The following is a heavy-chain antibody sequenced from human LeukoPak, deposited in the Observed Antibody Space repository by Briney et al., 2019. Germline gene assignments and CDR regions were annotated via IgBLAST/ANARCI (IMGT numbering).Heavy chain of an antibody. D-gene: IGHD6-13*01. CDR3: AKGGPSSTYFDY. J-gene: IGHJ4*02. V-gene: IGHV3-23*01. CDR1: GFTSSNYV. Sequence: GGSLRLSCAASGFTSSNYVMNWVRQAPGKGLEWVSSISGGGGNTFYADSMKGRFTISRDNSKKTLYLQMKSLSAEDTAVYYCAKGGPSSTYFDYWGQGTLVTVSS. CDR2: ISGGGGNT.